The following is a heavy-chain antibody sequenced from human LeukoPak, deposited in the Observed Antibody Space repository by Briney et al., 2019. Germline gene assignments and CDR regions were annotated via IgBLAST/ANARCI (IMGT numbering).Heavy chain of an antibody. D-gene: IGHD4-17*01. CDR2: ISGDGGST. V-gene: IGHV3-43*02. CDR1: GFTFSSYA. Sequence: PGGSLRLSCAASGFTFSSYAMSWVRQAPGKGLEWVSLISGDGGSTCYADSVKGRFTISRDNSKNSLYLQMNSLRTEDTALYYCAKFGDPGPFDYWGQGTLVTVSS. CDR3: AKFGDPGPFDY. J-gene: IGHJ4*02.